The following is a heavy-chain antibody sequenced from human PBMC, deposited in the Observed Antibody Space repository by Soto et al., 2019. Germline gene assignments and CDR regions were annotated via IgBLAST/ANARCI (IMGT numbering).Heavy chain of an antibody. Sequence: SLRLSCAASGFTFNNYAMYWVRQAPGKGLEWVSAVSGRGDSTYYADSVKGRFTISRDNSKNTLSLQMNSLRDEDTAVYYCAKSPGGYHIGSGGFDYWGQGSLVTVSS. J-gene: IGHJ4*02. V-gene: IGHV3-23*01. CDR2: VSGRGDST. CDR3: AKSPGGYHIGSGGFDY. D-gene: IGHD3-10*01. CDR1: GFTFNNYA.